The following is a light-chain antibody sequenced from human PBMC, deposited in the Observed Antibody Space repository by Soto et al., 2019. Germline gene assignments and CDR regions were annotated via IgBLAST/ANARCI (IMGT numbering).Light chain of an antibody. CDR1: QGISNY. Sequence: DIQMTQSPSSLSASAGDRVTITCRASQGISNYLAWYQQKPGQVPQLLIYAASTLQSGVPSRFSGTGSGTDFTLTISSLQPEDVATYYCQKYNRAPFSFGPGTKVDIK. J-gene: IGKJ3*01. CDR3: QKYNRAPFS. CDR2: AAS. V-gene: IGKV1-27*01.